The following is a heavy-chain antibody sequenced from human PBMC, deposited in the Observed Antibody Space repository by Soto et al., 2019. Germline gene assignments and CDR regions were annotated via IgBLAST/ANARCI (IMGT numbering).Heavy chain of an antibody. CDR2: IIPIFGTA. Sequence: RASVKVSCKASGGTFSSYAISWVRQAPGQGLEWMGGIIPIFGTANYAQKFQGRVTITADESTSTAYMELSSLRSEDTAVYYCARDPITIFGVGQGYYYGMDVWGQGTTVTVSS. J-gene: IGHJ6*02. CDR3: ARDPITIFGVGQGYYYGMDV. CDR1: GGTFSSYA. V-gene: IGHV1-69*13. D-gene: IGHD3-3*01.